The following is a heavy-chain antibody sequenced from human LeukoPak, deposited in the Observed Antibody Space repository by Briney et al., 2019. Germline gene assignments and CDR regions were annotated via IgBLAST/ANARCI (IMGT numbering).Heavy chain of an antibody. CDR3: ARAPIQYQLPIRYYFDY. J-gene: IGHJ4*02. D-gene: IGHD2-2*01. CDR2: IYYSGST. Sequence: SETLSLTCTVSGGSISSYYWNWISQPPGKGLEWIGYIYYSGSTNYNPSLKRRVTISVDTSKNQFSLKLSSVTAADTAVYYCARAPIQYQLPIRYYFDYWGQGTLVTVSS. V-gene: IGHV4-59*01. CDR1: GGSISSYY.